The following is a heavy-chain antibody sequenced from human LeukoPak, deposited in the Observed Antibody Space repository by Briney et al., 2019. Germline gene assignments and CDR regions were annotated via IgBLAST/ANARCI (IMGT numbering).Heavy chain of an antibody. Sequence: GGSLRLSCAASGFTFSSYWMNWVRQAPGKGLEWLAIIKQDGSAKYYVDSIKGRLTISRDNAKSFLYLQMNSLRAEDAAVYFCATKSVTRYFDYWGQGNLVTVSS. V-gene: IGHV3-7*01. D-gene: IGHD4-11*01. CDR1: GFTFSSYW. CDR3: ATKSVTRYFDY. CDR2: IKQDGSAK. J-gene: IGHJ4*02.